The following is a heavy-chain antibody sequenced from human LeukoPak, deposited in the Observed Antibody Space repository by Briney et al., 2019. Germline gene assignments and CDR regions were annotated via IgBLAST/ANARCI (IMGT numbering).Heavy chain of an antibody. CDR1: GYTFTSYY. CDR3: ARGYPMDWNYFDY. J-gene: IGHJ4*02. V-gene: IGHV1-46*01. CDR2: INPSDGST. D-gene: IGHD3/OR15-3a*01. Sequence: ASVKVSCKASGYTFTSYYMHWVRQAPGQGLEWMGIINPSDGSTSNAQKFQGRVTMTRDTSTSTVYMQLSSLRFEDTAVYYCARGYPMDWNYFDYWGQGTLVTVSS.